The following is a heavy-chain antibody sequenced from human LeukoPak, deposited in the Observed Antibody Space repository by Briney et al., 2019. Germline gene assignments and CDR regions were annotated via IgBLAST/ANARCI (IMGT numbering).Heavy chain of an antibody. V-gene: IGHV4-34*01. CDR1: GGSFSGYY. J-gene: IGHJ4*02. Sequence: PSETLSLTCAVSGGSFSGYYWTWIRPPPGKGLEWIGEINHSGGANYNPSLKSRVTISLDTSKNQFSLKLSSVTAADTAVYYCARGQGTVTTHWGQGTLVTVSS. D-gene: IGHD4-17*01. CDR2: INHSGGA. CDR3: ARGQGTVTTH.